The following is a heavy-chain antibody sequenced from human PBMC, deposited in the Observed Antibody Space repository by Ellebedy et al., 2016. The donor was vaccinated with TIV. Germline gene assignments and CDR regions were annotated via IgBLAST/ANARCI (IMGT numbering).Heavy chain of an antibody. CDR1: GGTFSSYA. Sequence: ASVKVSCKASGGTFSSYAISWVRQAPGQGLEWMGGIIPIFGTANYAQKFQGRVTITADESTSTAYMELSSLRSEDTAVYYCARHVVPAAMSYYYGMDVWGQGTTVTVSS. V-gene: IGHV1-69*13. CDR3: ARHVVPAAMSYYYGMDV. CDR2: IIPIFGTA. D-gene: IGHD2-2*01. J-gene: IGHJ6*02.